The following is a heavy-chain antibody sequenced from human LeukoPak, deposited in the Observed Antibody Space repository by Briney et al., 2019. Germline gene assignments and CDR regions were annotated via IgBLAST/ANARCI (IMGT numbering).Heavy chain of an antibody. D-gene: IGHD6-13*01. CDR2: FSGSTGST. Sequence: GGSLRLSCAASGFTFSSYGMNWVRQAPGEGLEWVSGFSGSTGSTHYADSVKGRFTISRDNSRDTLSLQMNSLRSEDTAVYYCARVDTPAAAGDYWGQGTLVTVSS. CDR3: ARVDTPAAAGDY. V-gene: IGHV3-23*01. CDR1: GFTFSSYG. J-gene: IGHJ4*02.